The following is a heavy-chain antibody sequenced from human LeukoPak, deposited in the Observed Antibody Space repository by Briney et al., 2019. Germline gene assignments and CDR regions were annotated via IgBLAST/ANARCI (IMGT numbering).Heavy chain of an antibody. CDR1: GDSVSSNSAA. CDR3: ARETTSLFDS. Sequence: SQTLSLTCAISGDSVSSNSAAWDWISQSPSGGLEWLGRTYYRSKWYNDYAVSVKSRITINPDKSKNQVSLQMNSVTPEDTAVYYCARETTSLFDSWGQGTLVTVSS. J-gene: IGHJ4*02. D-gene: IGHD2/OR15-2a*01. V-gene: IGHV6-1*01. CDR2: TYYRSKWYN.